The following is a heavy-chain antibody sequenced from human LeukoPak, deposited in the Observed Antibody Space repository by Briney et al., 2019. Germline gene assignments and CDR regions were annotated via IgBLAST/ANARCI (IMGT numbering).Heavy chain of an antibody. CDR2: LFYNRDS. Sequence: PSETLSLTCTVPGDSIRRYYWSWIRQPPGKTLEWLAYLFYNRDSTYNPSVKGRASTSVDTSKSQFSLTLRPVTPADTAIYFCARRGDSGWNFDNWGQGVLVTVSS. D-gene: IGHD6-19*01. J-gene: IGHJ4*02. V-gene: IGHV4-59*08. CDR3: ARRGDSGWNFDN. CDR1: GDSIRRYY.